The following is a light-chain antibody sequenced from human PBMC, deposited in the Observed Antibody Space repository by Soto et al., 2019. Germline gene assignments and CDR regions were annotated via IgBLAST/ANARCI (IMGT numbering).Light chain of an antibody. CDR2: ASS. V-gene: IGKV1-39*01. CDR1: QNIKNY. J-gene: IGKJ5*01. CDR3: QQTYSAPIT. Sequence: DIQMTQSPSSLSASVGDRVTITCRASQNIKNYLNWYQQKPGKAPKLLIYASSSLQSGVPSRFSGRGAGTDFTLTISSLQPEDFGTYYCQQTYSAPITFGQGTRLEI.